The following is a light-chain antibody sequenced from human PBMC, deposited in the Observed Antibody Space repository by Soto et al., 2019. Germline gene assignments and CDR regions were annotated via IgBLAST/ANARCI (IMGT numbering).Light chain of an antibody. J-gene: IGLJ1*01. V-gene: IGLV2-11*01. CDR1: SSDVGGYNY. Sequence: QSVLTQPRSVSGSPGQSVTISCTGTSSDVGGYNYVSWYQQRPGKAPKLMIYDVSKRPSGVPDRFSGSKSGNTASLTISGLQAEDEADYYCCSYAGSYNYVFGTGTRSPS. CDR3: CSYAGSYNYV. CDR2: DVS.